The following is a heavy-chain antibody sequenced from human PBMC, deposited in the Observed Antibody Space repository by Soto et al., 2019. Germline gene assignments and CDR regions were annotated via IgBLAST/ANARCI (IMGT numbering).Heavy chain of an antibody. CDR2: ISSSSSYI. J-gene: IGHJ6*02. D-gene: IGHD2-21*02. CDR1: VFTFSSYI. CDR3: ATVGNIVVVTAIPVGVDV. Sequence: LXLSCAASVFTFSSYIMHWVRQAPWKGLEWVSSISSSSSYIYYSDSVKGRFTISRDNAKNSLYLQMNSLRAEDTAVYYCATVGNIVVVTAIPVGVDVWGQGTTVTVSS. V-gene: IGHV3-21*01.